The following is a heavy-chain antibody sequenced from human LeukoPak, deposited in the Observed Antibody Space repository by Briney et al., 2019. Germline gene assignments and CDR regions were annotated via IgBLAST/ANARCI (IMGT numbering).Heavy chain of an antibody. CDR3: ARNKLQDGSGSAFDI. Sequence: GGSLRLSCAASGFTFSSYEMNWVRQAPGQGLEWVSYISGSGSPIYYADSVKGRFTISRDNAKNSLYLQMNSLRAEDTAVYYCARNKLQDGSGSAFDIWGQGTTVTVSS. V-gene: IGHV3-48*03. D-gene: IGHD2-15*01. CDR1: GFTFSSYE. J-gene: IGHJ3*02. CDR2: ISGSGSPI.